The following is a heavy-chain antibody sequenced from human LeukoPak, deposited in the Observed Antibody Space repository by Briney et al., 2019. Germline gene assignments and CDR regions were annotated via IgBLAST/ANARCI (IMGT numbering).Heavy chain of an antibody. CDR1: GGSISSYY. V-gene: IGHV4-59*04. J-gene: IGHJ4*02. CDR2: IYYSGST. CDR3: ARHSDFGVDNPFDY. Sequence: PSETLSLACTVSGGSISSYYWSWIRQPPGKGLEWVGYIYYSGSTYYNPSLKSRVTISVDTSKNQFSLKLSSVTAADTAVYYCARHSDFGVDNPFDYWGQGTLVTVSS. D-gene: IGHD3-3*01.